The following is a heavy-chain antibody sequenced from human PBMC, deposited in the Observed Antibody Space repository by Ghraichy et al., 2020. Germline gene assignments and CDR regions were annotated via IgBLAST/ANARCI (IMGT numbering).Heavy chain of an antibody. D-gene: IGHD3-22*01. V-gene: IGHV4-59*01. Sequence: STNHNPSLKSRVTISADTSKNQFSLRLSSVTAADTAVYYCARVTYYFDSSGSPNSYFHYWG. CDR2: ST. CDR3: ARVTYYFDSSGSPNSYFHY. J-gene: IGHJ4*01.